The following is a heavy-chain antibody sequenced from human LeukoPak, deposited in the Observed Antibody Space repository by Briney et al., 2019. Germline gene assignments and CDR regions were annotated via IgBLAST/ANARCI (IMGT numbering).Heavy chain of an antibody. CDR3: AKDRFDDYGSY. CDR2: ISYDGSNK. V-gene: IGHV3-30-3*01. D-gene: IGHD4-17*01. CDR1: GFTFSSYA. J-gene: IGHJ4*02. Sequence: GGSLRLSCAASGFTFSSYAMHWVRQAPGKGLEWVAVISYDGSNKYYADSVKGRFTISRDNSKNTLYLQMNSLRAEDTAVYYCAKDRFDDYGSYWGQGTLVTVSS.